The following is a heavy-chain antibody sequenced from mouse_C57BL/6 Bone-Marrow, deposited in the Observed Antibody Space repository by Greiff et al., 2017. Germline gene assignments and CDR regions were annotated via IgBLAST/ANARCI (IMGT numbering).Heavy chain of an antibody. V-gene: IGHV3-6*01. CDR1: GYSITSGYY. CDR2: ISYDGSN. Sequence: EVKLMESGPGLVKPSQSLSLTCSVTGYSITSGYYWNWIRQFPGNKLEWMGYISYDGSNNYNPSLKNRISITRDTSKNQFFLKLNSVTTEDTATYYCARDIYDGYYEAYWGQGTLVTVSA. CDR3: ARDIYDGYYEAY. J-gene: IGHJ3*01. D-gene: IGHD2-3*01.